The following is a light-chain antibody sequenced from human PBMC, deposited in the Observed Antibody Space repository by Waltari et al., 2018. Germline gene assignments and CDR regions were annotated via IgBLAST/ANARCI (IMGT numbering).Light chain of an antibody. CDR1: CSTLGRRY. CDR2: SNH. CDR3: AAWDDSLSGRVI. V-gene: IGLV1-47*02. J-gene: IGLJ2*01. Sequence: QSVLTQPPSPSGTPAHRVTISCSGCCSTLGRRYVYWYQQLQGTAPKLHLYSNHQRSSGVPDRFSGSESGTSASLAISGLRSEDEADYYCAAWDDSLSGRVIFGGGTKLTVL.